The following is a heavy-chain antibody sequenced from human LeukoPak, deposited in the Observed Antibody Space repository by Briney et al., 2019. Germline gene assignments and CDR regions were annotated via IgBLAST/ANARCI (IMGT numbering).Heavy chain of an antibody. CDR2: ISAYNGNT. CDR1: GYTFTSYG. J-gene: IGHJ4*02. D-gene: IGHD3-22*01. CDR3: ARVMGHDSSGYYYGY. Sequence: ASVKVSCKASGYTFTSYGISWVRQAPGQGLEWMGWISAYNGNTNYAQKLQGRVTMTRDTSTSTLYMELSSLRFEDTAVYYCARVMGHDSSGYYYGYWGQGTLVTVSP. V-gene: IGHV1-18*01.